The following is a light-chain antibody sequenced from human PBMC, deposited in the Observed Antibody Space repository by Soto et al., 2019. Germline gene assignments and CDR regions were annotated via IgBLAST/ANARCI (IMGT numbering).Light chain of an antibody. Sequence: QSALTQPRSVSGSPGQSVTITCTGISSDVGGPNSVSWYQQYHGKASRLIIYDVTQRPSGVPDRFSGSTSGNTASLTISGLQVEDEADYHCCSYVGRYTFVVFGGGTKVTVL. CDR1: SSDVGGPNS. V-gene: IGLV2-11*02. CDR2: DVT. CDR3: CSYVGRYTFVV. J-gene: IGLJ2*01.